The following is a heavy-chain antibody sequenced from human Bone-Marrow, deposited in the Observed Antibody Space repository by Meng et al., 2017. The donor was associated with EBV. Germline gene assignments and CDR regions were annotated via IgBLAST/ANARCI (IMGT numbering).Heavy chain of an antibody. V-gene: IGHV1-69*06. Sequence: QVQLVRSGAEVKKPGSSVKVSCKASGGTFSSYAISWVRQAPGQGLEWMGGIIPIFGTANYAQKFQGRVTITAYKSTSTAYMELSSLRSEDTAVYYCARDTHDYGDLTFFDYWGQGTLVTVSS. CDR1: GGTFSSYA. D-gene: IGHD4-17*01. CDR3: ARDTHDYGDLTFFDY. CDR2: IIPIFGTA. J-gene: IGHJ4*02.